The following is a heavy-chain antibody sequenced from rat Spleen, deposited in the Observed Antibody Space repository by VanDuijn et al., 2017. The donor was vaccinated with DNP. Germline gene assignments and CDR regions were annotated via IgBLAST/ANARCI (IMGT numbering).Heavy chain of an antibody. V-gene: IGHV2S12*01. J-gene: IGHJ4*01. CDR2: ISTGGST. Sequence: QVQLKESGPGMVQPSQTLSLTCTVSGFSLTDYNVHWVRQPPGKVLEWIAAISTGGSTYYNSALKSRLTIIRDTSKSQVLLKMNSVQTEDTAIYFCARSLATVVPTGAMDAWGQGTSVTVSS. CDR3: ARSLATVVPTGAMDA. D-gene: IGHD1-3*01. CDR1: GFSLTDYN.